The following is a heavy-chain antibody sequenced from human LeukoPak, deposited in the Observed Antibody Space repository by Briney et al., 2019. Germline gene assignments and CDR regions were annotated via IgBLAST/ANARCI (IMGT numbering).Heavy chain of an antibody. Sequence: GGSLRLSCAASGFTFSSYSMNWVRQAPGKGLEWVSSISSSSSYIYYADSVKGRFTISRDNAKNSLYLQMNSLRAEDTAVYYCARDRTGIAVAGPFDYWGQGTLVTVSS. CDR2: ISSSSSYI. D-gene: IGHD6-19*01. V-gene: IGHV3-21*01. J-gene: IGHJ4*02. CDR3: ARDRTGIAVAGPFDY. CDR1: GFTFSSYS.